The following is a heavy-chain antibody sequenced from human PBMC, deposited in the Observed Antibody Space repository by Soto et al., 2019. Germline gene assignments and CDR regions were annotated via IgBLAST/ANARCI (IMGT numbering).Heavy chain of an antibody. V-gene: IGHV4-34*01. CDR1: GGSFSGYY. Sequence: SETLSLTCAVYGGSFSGYYWSWIRQPPGKGLEWIGEINHSGSTNYNPSLKSRVTISVDTSKNQFSLKLSSVTAADTAVYYCARLASGWQYYYFDFWGRGTPVTVSS. CDR3: ARLASGWQYYYFDF. CDR2: INHSGST. D-gene: IGHD6-19*01. J-gene: IGHJ2*01.